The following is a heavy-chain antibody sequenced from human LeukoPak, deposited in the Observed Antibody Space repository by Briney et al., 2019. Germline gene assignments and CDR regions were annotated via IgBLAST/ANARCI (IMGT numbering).Heavy chain of an antibody. CDR1: GYTFTDYY. V-gene: IGHV1-2*02. CDR2: INVNRDGT. D-gene: IGHD2-2*01. Sequence: ASLKVSCKASGYTFTDYYMHWVRQAPGQGLEWMGWINVNRDGTNYAQRFQDRVTMTRDTSITTAYMELNRLKSDDTAVYYCARRYCSSTSCYYFDYWGQGTLVTVSS. J-gene: IGHJ4*02. CDR3: ARRYCSSTSCYYFDY.